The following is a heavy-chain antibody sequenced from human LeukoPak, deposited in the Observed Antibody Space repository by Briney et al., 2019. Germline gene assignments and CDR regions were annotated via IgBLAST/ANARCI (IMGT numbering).Heavy chain of an antibody. Sequence: SETLSLTCTVSGGSISSSSYYWGWIRQPPGKGLEWIGSSGSTYYNPSLKSRVTISVDTSKNQFSLKLSSVTVADTAVYYCARHSRGYYGSGSYYTPEWFDYWGQGTLVTVSS. CDR3: ARHSRGYYGSGSYYTPEWFDY. CDR1: GGSISSSSYY. CDR2: SGST. D-gene: IGHD3-10*01. V-gene: IGHV4-39*01. J-gene: IGHJ4*02.